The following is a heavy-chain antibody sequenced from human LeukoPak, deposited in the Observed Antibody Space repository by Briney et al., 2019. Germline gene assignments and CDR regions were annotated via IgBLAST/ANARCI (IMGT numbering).Heavy chain of an antibody. CDR2: ISWNSGSI. V-gene: IGHV3-9*01. CDR1: GFTFDDYA. D-gene: IGHD4-17*01. CDR3: AKVSHGDNVRGHFDY. Sequence: PGRSLRLSCAASGFTFDDYAMHWVRQAPGKGLEWVSGISWNSGSIGYADSVKGRFTISRDNAKNSLYLQMNSLRAEDTALYYCAKVSHGDNVRGHFDYWGQGTLVTVSS. J-gene: IGHJ4*02.